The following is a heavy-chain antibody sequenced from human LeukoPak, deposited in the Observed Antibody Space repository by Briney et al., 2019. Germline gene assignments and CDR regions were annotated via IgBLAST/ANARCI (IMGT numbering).Heavy chain of an antibody. CDR3: ARVPPHTFYFDF. V-gene: IGHV3-7*01. J-gene: IGHJ4*02. CDR2: IKQDGREK. CDR1: GFTFTDYW. D-gene: IGHD3-3*02. Sequence: PGGSLRLACAASGFTFTDYWMSWVRQAPGKGLEWVANIKQDGREKYYVDSVKGRSTTSRDNAKNSLFLQMNSLRAEDTAVYYCARVPPHTFYFDFWGQGILVIVSS.